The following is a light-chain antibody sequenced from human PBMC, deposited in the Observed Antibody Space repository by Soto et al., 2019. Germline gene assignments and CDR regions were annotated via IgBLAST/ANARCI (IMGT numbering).Light chain of an antibody. CDR2: GAS. V-gene: IGKV3-15*01. CDR3: QQDSSWPLT. Sequence: VMAHSPATLSVSPGEVVTLSFRASQDIRSSLAWYQQKPGQAPRLLIYGASIRATGVPATFSGSGSGTEFTLSISSLQSEHLGVYYCQQDSSWPLTFGGGTKVDIK. J-gene: IGKJ4*01. CDR1: QDIRSS.